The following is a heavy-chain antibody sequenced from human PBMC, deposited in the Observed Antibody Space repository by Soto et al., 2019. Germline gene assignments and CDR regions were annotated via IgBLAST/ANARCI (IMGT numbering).Heavy chain of an antibody. D-gene: IGHD1-26*01. Sequence: SETLSLTCAVSGDSINSGDHYWTWIRQKPGKGLEWVGYIYYSGATYYNPSLKTRLTISIDKSKNHFTLKLSSVTAADTAVYYCVSTNGPYPKDSPFWGQGTLVTVSS. J-gene: IGHJ4*01. CDR2: IYYSGAT. V-gene: IGHV4-31*11. CDR3: VSTNGPYPKDSPF. CDR1: GDSINSGDHY.